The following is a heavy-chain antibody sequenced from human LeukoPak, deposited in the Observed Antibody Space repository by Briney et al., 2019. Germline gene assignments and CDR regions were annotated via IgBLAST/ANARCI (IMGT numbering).Heavy chain of an antibody. CDR3: AKGSCSSTSCPEDY. CDR1: GFTFSNYA. CDR2: FSGGGSTT. V-gene: IGHV3-23*01. D-gene: IGHD2-2*01. Sequence: GGSLRLSCAASGFTFSNYAMSWVRQAPGKGLEWVSGFSGGGSTTYYADSVKGRFTISRDSSKNTLYLQMNSLRAEDTAVYYCAKGSCSSTSCPEDYWGQGTLVTVSS. J-gene: IGHJ4*02.